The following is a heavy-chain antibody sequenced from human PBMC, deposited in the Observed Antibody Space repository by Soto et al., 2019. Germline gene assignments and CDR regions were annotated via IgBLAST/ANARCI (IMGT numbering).Heavy chain of an antibody. CDR2: ISSSSSTI. D-gene: IGHD3-3*01. CDR3: ARPLSSPTIFGVVTIPDYYYGMDV. CDR1: GFTFSSYI. V-gene: IGHV3-48*02. Sequence: PGGSLRLSCAASGFTFSSYIMNWVRQSPGKGLEWVSYISSSSSTIYYADSVKGRFTISRDNAKNSLYLQMNSLRDEDTAVYYCARPLSSPTIFGVVTIPDYYYGMDVWGQGTTVTVSS. J-gene: IGHJ6*02.